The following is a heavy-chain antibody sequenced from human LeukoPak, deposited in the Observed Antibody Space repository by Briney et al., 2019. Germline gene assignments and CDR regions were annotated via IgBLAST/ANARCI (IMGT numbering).Heavy chain of an antibody. D-gene: IGHD3-9*01. J-gene: IGHJ5*02. Sequence: GGSLRLSCAASGFTFSSYGMHWVRQAPGKGLEWVAVISYDGSNKYYADSVKGRFTISRDNSKNTLYLQMNSLRAEDTAVYYCEKDKRYLFDPWGQGTLVTVSS. CDR1: GFTFSSYG. CDR3: EKDKRYLFDP. V-gene: IGHV3-30*18. CDR2: ISYDGSNK.